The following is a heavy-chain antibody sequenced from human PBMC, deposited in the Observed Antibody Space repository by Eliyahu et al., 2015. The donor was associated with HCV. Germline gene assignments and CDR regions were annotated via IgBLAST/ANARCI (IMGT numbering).Heavy chain of an antibody. CDR2: IHYSGST. CDR1: GGXIXTYY. Sequence: QVQLQESGPGLVKPSETLSLTCTVSGGXIXTYYWSWIRQPPGKGLEWIGYIHYSGSTNXNPSLKSRVTISVDTSKNQFSLNLTSVTAADTAMYYCASGGGGIAVTGTGGWFDPWGQGTLVTVSS. D-gene: IGHD6-19*01. J-gene: IGHJ5*02. CDR3: ASGGGGIAVTGTGGWFDP. V-gene: IGHV4-59*01.